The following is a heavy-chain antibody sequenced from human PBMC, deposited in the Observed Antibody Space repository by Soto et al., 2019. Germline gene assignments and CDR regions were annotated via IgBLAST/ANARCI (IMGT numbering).Heavy chain of an antibody. V-gene: IGHV3-11*06. CDR2: LSSSSSYT. CDR3: ARGLYSGWYGY. Sequence: QVQLVEAGGGLVKPGGSLRLSCAASGFTFSDYYMSWIRQAPGKGLEWVSYLSSSSSYTNYADSVKGRFTLSRDNAKNSLYLQMNSLRAEDTAVYYCARGLYSGWYGYWGQGTLVTVSS. D-gene: IGHD6-19*01. CDR1: GFTFSDYY. J-gene: IGHJ4*02.